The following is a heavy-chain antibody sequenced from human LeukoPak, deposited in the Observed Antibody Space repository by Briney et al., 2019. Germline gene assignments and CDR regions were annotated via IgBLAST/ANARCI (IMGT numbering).Heavy chain of an antibody. V-gene: IGHV4-31*03. D-gene: IGHD3-3*01. J-gene: IGHJ5*02. CDR2: IYDSGRI. Sequence: SETLSLTCTVSGGSISSGGYFWSWIRQHPGKGLEWIAYIYDSGRINYNPSLESRVTISLDTSKNQFSLKLSSVTAADTAVYYCARVFRSNPYNWFDPWGQGTLVTVSS. CDR3: ARVFRSNPYNWFDP. CDR1: GGSISSGGYF.